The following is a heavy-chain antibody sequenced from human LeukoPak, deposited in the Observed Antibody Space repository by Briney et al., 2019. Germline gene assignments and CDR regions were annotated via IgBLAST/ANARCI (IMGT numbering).Heavy chain of an antibody. J-gene: IGHJ4*02. Sequence: ASVKVSCKASGYTFSIYSISWVRQAPGLRLEWMGRIIPMSNTVDYAQRFQDRVTITADKSTGTAYMELSSLRSDDTAVYYCARGFCTSGHCYNDFDYWGQGTQVTVSS. CDR1: GYTFSIYS. CDR3: ARGFCTSGHCYNDFDY. V-gene: IGHV1-69*06. CDR2: IIPMSNTV. D-gene: IGHD2-15*01.